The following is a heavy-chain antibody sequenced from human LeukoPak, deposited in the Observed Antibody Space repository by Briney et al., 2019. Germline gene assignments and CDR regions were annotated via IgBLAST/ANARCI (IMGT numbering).Heavy chain of an antibody. D-gene: IGHD2-8*01. J-gene: IGHJ4*02. CDR2: ISYDGGNK. CDR3: ARSNELDY. CDR1: GFTFSSYA. Sequence: GGSLRLSCAASGFTFSSYAMHWVRQAPGKGLEWVAVISYDGGNKYYADSVKGRFTISRDNSKNTLYLQMNSLRAEDTAVYYCARSNELDYWGQGTLVTVSS. V-gene: IGHV3-30-3*01.